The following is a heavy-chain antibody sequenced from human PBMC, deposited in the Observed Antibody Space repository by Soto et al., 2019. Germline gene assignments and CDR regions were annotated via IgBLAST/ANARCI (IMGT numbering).Heavy chain of an antibody. J-gene: IGHJ5*02. D-gene: IGHD2-2*01. Sequence: SSETLSLTCAVYGGSFSGYYWSWIRQPPGKGLEWIGEINHSGSTNYNPSLKSRVTISVDTSKNQFSLKLSSVTAADTAVYYCARGRVVVPAAVMFNCLDPWGQGALVTVSS. CDR2: INHSGST. CDR1: GGSFSGYY. CDR3: ARGRVVVPAAVMFNCLDP. V-gene: IGHV4-34*01.